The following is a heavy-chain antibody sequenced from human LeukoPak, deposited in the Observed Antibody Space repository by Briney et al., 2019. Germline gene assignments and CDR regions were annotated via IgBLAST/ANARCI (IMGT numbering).Heavy chain of an antibody. V-gene: IGHV1-18*01. CDR3: AKDVGEYCSSTNCYASDY. CDR1: GYTFTNYG. CDR2: ISAYNGNT. D-gene: IGHD2-2*01. J-gene: IGHJ4*02. Sequence: ASVKVSCKASGYTFTNYGISWVRQAPGQGLEWMGWISAYNGNTHYAQNLQGRVTMTTDTSTGTAYMELKSLRSDDTAVYYCAKDVGEYCSSTNCYASDYWGQGTLVTVSS.